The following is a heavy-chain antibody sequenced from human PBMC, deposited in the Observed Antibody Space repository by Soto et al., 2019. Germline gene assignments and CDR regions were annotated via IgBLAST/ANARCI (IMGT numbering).Heavy chain of an antibody. Sequence: PSETLSLTCTVSGGSISSYYWSWIRQPPGKGLEWIGYIYYSGSTNYNPSLKSRVTISVDTSKDQFSLKLSSVTAADTAVYYCARGTKRAEHDYRGQGTLVTVSS. V-gene: IGHV4-59*01. J-gene: IGHJ4*02. D-gene: IGHD6-13*01. CDR2: IYYSGST. CDR3: ARGTKRAEHDY. CDR1: GGSISSYY.